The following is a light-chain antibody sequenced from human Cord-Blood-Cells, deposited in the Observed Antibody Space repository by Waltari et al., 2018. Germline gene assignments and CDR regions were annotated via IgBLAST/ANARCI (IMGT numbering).Light chain of an antibody. CDR3: CSYTSSSTWV. CDR2: EVS. Sequence: QSALTRPASGSGSSGQSITISCTGTSSAAAGYNYFSWYQQHPGKAPKLMIYEVSNRPSGVSTRFSGSKSGNTASLTISGLQAEDEADYYCCSYTSSSTWVFGGGTKLTVL. V-gene: IGLV2-14*01. J-gene: IGLJ3*02. CDR1: SSAAAGYNY.